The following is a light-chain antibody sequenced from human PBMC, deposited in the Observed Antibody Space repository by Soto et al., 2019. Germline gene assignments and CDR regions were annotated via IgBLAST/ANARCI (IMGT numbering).Light chain of an antibody. CDR3: QQCYFSPRSSGKDPNVY. V-gene: IGKV3-20*01. J-gene: IGKJ2*03. CDR1: QSVTNNY. Sequence: EIVLTQSPGTLSLSPGERATLSCRASQSVTNNYLDWFQQKPGQAPRPLIDDAFIRPDGIPDTFSVSGSDSDFTLTISSLEPEDCAVDSGQQCYFSPRSSGKDPNVY. CDR2: DAF.